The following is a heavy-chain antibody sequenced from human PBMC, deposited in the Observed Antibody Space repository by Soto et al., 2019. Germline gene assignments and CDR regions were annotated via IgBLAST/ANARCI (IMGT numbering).Heavy chain of an antibody. J-gene: IGHJ4*02. D-gene: IGHD4-17*01. CDR3: AKTKGVTMTRYYFDY. Sequence: EVQLLESGGGLVQPGGSLRLSCAASGFTFSSYAMSWVRQAPGKGLEWVSAISGSGGSTYYADSAKGRFTISRDNSKNTLYLQMNSLRAEDTAVYYCAKTKGVTMTRYYFDYWGQGTLVTVSS. V-gene: IGHV3-23*01. CDR1: GFTFSSYA. CDR2: ISGSGGST.